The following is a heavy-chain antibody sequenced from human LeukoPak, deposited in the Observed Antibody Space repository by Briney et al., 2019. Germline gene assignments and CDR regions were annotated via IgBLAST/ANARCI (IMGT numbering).Heavy chain of an antibody. V-gene: IGHV3-21*01. Sequence: GGSLRLSCAASGFTFSSYSMNWVRQAPGKGLEWVSSISSSSSYIYYADSVKGRFTISRDNAKNSLYLQMNSLRAEDTAVYYCARGFGSSGYYPYYFDCWGQGTLVTVSS. CDR2: ISSSSSYI. CDR1: GFTFSSYS. CDR3: ARGFGSSGYYPYYFDC. D-gene: IGHD3-22*01. J-gene: IGHJ4*02.